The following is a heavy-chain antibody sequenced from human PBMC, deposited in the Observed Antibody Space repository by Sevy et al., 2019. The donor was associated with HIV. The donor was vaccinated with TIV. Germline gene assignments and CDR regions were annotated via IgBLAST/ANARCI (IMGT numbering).Heavy chain of an antibody. CDR1: GDSVSSNSAA. Sequence: LRLSCAISGDSVSSNSAAWNWIRQSPSRGLEWLGRTYYRSKWYNDYAVSVKSRITINPDTSKNQFSLQLNSVTPEDTAVYYCARDRPLMITFGGVIANYYYYGMDVWGQGTTVTVSS. J-gene: IGHJ6*02. CDR3: ARDRPLMITFGGVIANYYYYGMDV. D-gene: IGHD3-16*02. CDR2: TYYRSKWYN. V-gene: IGHV6-1*01.